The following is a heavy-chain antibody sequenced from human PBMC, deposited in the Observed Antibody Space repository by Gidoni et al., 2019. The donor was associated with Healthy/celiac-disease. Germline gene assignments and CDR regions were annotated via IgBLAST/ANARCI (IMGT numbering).Heavy chain of an antibody. CDR1: CFTLGSYS. CDR3: ARDWPVDQSEVVVTLPAFDI. J-gene: IGHJ3*02. V-gene: IGHV3-48*02. Sequence: EVQLVESGGGLVQPGGCLRLSCAALCFTLGSYSINWVRQAPGKGGEWVSYISMSSSTIYYADSVKGRFTISRDNAKNSLYLQRNSRRDEDTAVYYCARDWPVDQSEVVVTLPAFDIWGQGTMVTVSS. D-gene: IGHD3-22*01. CDR2: ISMSSSTI.